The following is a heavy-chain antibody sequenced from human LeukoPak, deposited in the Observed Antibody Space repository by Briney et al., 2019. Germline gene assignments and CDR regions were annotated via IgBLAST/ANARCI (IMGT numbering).Heavy chain of an antibody. CDR2: IIPIFGTA. CDR1: GCTFSSYA. CDR3: ARLAHYYGSGSYYNYFDY. V-gene: IGHV1-69*06. J-gene: IGHJ4*02. D-gene: IGHD3-10*01. Sequence: SVKVSCKASGCTFSSYAISWVRQAPGQGLEWMGGIIPIFGTANYAQKFQGRVTITADKSTSTAYMKLSSLRSEDTAVYYCARLAHYYGSGSYYNYFDYWGQGTLVTVSS.